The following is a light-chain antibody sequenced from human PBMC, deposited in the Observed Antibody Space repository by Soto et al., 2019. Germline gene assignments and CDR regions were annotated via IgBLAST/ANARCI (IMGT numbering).Light chain of an antibody. CDR3: NSYTSSTSLPYV. V-gene: IGLV2-14*01. Sequence: QSALTQPRSVSGSPGQSVTISCTGTSSDVGGYNHVSWYQQHPGKAPKLLIFEVSSRPSGVSNRFSGSKSGNTASLTISALQAEDEADYFCNSYTSSTSLPYVFGTGTKVTV. J-gene: IGLJ1*01. CDR1: SSDVGGYNH. CDR2: EVS.